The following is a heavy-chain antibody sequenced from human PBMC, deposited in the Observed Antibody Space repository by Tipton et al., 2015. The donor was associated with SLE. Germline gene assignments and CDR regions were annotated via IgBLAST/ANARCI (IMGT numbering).Heavy chain of an antibody. D-gene: IGHD4-17*01. CDR1: GGSFSGYY. CDR3: ARQDGDYWGGAFDI. Sequence: TLSLTCAVYGGSFSGYYWSWIRQPPGKGLEWIGSIYYSGTTYYNPSLKSRVTVSLDTSKNQFSLNLISVTAADTAVYYCARQDGDYWGGAFDIWGQGTMVTVSS. CDR2: IYYSGTT. V-gene: IGHV4-34*01. J-gene: IGHJ3*02.